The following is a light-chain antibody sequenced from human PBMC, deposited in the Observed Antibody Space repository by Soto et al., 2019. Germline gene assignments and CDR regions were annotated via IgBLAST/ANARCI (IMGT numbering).Light chain of an antibody. CDR1: QSVSSSY. Sequence: DIEMTQSPGTLSSSPGERATISCRASQSVSSSYLAWYQQKPGQAPRLLIYGASIRATGLPDRFSGSGSGTDFTLTISRLEPEDVAVYYCQQYGSSPTFGQGTKVEIK. CDR2: GAS. V-gene: IGKV3-20*01. J-gene: IGKJ1*01. CDR3: QQYGSSPT.